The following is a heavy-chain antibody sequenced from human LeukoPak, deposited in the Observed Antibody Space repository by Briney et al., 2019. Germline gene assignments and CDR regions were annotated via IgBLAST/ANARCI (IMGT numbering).Heavy chain of an antibody. CDR3: AAGQTLWNYFDF. Sequence: PGGSLRLSCAASGFTFSSYWMHWVRQAPGKGLVWVSRINSDGSSTSYADSVKGRFTISRDIYKNTVYLQMNSLRPGDTAVYHCAAGQTLWNYFDFWGHGTLVAVSS. CDR2: INSDGSST. V-gene: IGHV3-74*01. D-gene: IGHD3-16*01. CDR1: GFTFSSYW. J-gene: IGHJ4*01.